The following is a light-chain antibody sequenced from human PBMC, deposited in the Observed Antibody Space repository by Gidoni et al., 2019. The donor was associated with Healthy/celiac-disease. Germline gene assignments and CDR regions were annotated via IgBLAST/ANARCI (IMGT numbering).Light chain of an antibody. CDR1: QSVLYSSNNKNY. V-gene: IGKV4-1*01. CDR3: QQYYSTPDT. J-gene: IGKJ2*01. Sequence: DIVMTQSPDSLAVSLGERATINCKSSQSVLYSSNNKNYLAWYQQKPGQPPKLLIYWASTRESGVPDRFRGSGSGTAFTLTISSLQAEDVAVYSCQQYYSTPDTFGQGTKLEIK. CDR2: WAS.